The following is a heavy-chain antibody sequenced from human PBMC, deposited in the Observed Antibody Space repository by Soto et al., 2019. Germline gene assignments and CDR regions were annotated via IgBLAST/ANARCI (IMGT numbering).Heavy chain of an antibody. Sequence: GESLKISCKGSGYSFTTYWIAWVRQMPGKGLEWMGIIYPGDSRTTYSPSFQGQVIISADKSISTAYLQWSSLKASDTAMYYCARQTNDYGDYGYYYYYYGMDVWGQGTTGTGSS. J-gene: IGHJ6*02. D-gene: IGHD4-17*01. CDR1: GYSFTTYW. CDR3: ARQTNDYGDYGYYYYYYGMDV. V-gene: IGHV5-51*01. CDR2: IYPGDSRT.